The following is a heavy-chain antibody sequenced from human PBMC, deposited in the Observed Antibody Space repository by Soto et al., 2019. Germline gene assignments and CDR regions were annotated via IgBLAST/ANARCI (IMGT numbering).Heavy chain of an antibody. CDR2: IIPIAAIA. V-gene: IGHV1-69*02. CDR1: GGTFSRYT. Sequence: QVQLVQSGAEVKKPGSSVKVSCKASGGTFSRYTINWVRQAPGQGLEWMGRIIPIAAIANYTQKFQGRVTITVYKPSPXAYMELSSLRSDDTAVYYCARGSTIVRGAPSWFDPWGQGTLVTVSS. CDR3: ARGSTIVRGAPSWFDP. J-gene: IGHJ5*02. D-gene: IGHD3-10*01.